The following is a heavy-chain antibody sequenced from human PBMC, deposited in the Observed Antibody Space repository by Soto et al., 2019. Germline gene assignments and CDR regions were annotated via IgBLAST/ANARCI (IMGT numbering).Heavy chain of an antibody. V-gene: IGHV4-61*01. D-gene: IGHD3-22*01. J-gene: IGHJ5*02. CDR2: IYYSGST. CDR1: GGSVSSGSYY. Sequence: SETLSLTCTVSGGSVSSGSYYWSWIRQPPGKGLEWIGYIYYSGSTNYNPSLKSRVTISVDTSKNQFSLKLSSVTAADTAVYYCASTLPDYYDSSGYENWFAPWGQGTLVTVSS. CDR3: ASTLPDYYDSSGYENWFAP.